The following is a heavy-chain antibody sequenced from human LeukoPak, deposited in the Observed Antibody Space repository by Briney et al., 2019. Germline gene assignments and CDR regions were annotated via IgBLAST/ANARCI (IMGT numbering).Heavy chain of an antibody. Sequence: GGSLRLSCAASGFTFSSYGMHWVRQAPGKGLEWVAFIRYDGSNKYYADSVKGRFTISRDNSKNTLYLQMNSLRAEDTAVYHCAKLFSSSWYLWGQGTLVTVSS. CDR3: AKLFSSSWYL. D-gene: IGHD6-13*01. CDR2: IRYDGSNK. J-gene: IGHJ4*02. V-gene: IGHV3-30*02. CDR1: GFTFSSYG.